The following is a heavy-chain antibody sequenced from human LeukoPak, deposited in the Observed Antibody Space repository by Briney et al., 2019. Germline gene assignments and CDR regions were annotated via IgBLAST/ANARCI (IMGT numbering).Heavy chain of an antibody. J-gene: IGHJ6*02. CDR1: GYSFTSYW. Sequence: GESLKISCKGSGYSFTSYWIGWVRQMPGKGLEWMGIIYPGDSDTRYSPSFQGQVTISADKSISTAYPQWSSLQASDTAMYYCARHGESGIVVEPVVPKYYYYGMDVWGQGTTVTVSS. CDR3: ARHGESGIVVEPVVPKYYYYGMDV. D-gene: IGHD2-2*01. CDR2: IYPGDSDT. V-gene: IGHV5-51*01.